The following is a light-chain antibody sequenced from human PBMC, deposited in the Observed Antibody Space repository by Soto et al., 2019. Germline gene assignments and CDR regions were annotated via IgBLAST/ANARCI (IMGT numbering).Light chain of an antibody. Sequence: EMDQTSWWLSAPVGGGVTITCRASQSISNYLNWYQQKQGKAPKLLIYAASTLQSGVPSRFSGSGSGTDFTLTISSLQPEDSATYYCQQSYGTPIIFGQGTRLEIK. V-gene: IGKV1-39*01. CDR1: QSISNY. CDR2: AAS. CDR3: QQSYGTPII. J-gene: IGKJ5*01.